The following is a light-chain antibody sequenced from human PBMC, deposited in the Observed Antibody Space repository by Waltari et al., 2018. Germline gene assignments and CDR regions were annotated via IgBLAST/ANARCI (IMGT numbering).Light chain of an antibody. Sequence: DIRLTQSPSSLSASIGDRVVITCRASPSINTYLNWYQKKSGQAPRLLISSVSTLHSGVPSRFSGSRFDTVFTLTINNLQYDDSATYFCQQTASSPPITFGQGTKVE. CDR3: QQTASSPPIT. J-gene: IGKJ1*01. CDR2: SVS. CDR1: PSINTY. V-gene: IGKV1-39*01.